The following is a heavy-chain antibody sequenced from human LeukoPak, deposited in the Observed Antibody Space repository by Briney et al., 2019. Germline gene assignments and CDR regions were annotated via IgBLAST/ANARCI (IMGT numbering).Heavy chain of an antibody. CDR3: ARDSLIGGDGYTLTFDY. J-gene: IGHJ4*02. D-gene: IGHD5-24*01. CDR1: GFTVSNHW. V-gene: IGHV3-74*01. Sequence: GGSLRLSCAASGFTVSNHWMHWVRQAPGKGLVWISRIKSDGSSTSYADSVKGRFTISRDNAKNTLYLQMNSLRAEDTAVYYCARDSLIGGDGYTLTFDYWGQGTLVTVSS. CDR2: IKSDGSST.